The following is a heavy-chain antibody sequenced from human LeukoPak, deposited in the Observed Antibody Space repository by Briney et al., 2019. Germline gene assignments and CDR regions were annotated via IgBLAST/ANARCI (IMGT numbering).Heavy chain of an antibody. Sequence: GGSLRLSCAASGFTFSSYEMNWVRQAPGKGLEWVAFIRYDGSNKYYADSVKGRFTISRDNAKNSLYLQMNSLRAEDTAVYYCARSLVVGATYPYHWGQGTLVTVSS. CDR2: IRYDGSNK. J-gene: IGHJ5*02. V-gene: IGHV3-33*08. CDR3: ARSLVVGATYPYH. D-gene: IGHD1-26*01. CDR1: GFTFSSYE.